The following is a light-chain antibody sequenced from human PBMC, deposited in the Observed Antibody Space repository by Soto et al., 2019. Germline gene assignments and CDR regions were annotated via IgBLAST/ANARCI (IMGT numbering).Light chain of an antibody. CDR1: QSLLHSNGYNY. J-gene: IGKJ1*01. Sequence: DIVMTQSPLSLPVTPGEPASISCRSSQSLLHSNGYNYLDWYLQKPGQSPQLLICMGSNRASGVPDRFSGSGSGTDFTLTISRVEAEDFGVYYCMQTLQSPWMFGQGTQVDIK. V-gene: IGKV2-28*01. CDR3: MQTLQSPWM. CDR2: MGS.